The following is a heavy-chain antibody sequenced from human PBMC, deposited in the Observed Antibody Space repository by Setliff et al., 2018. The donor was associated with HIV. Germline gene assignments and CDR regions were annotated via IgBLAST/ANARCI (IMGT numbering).Heavy chain of an antibody. D-gene: IGHD1-26*01. Sequence: SETLSLTCAVYGGSFSGYFWSWIRQPPGKGLEWIGEVSHNGSTNYNPSLKSRVTLSVDTSKKQFSLKLSSVTAADTAVYYCARGRGFGSYYEFPFDYWGQGTLVTVSS. CDR1: GGSFSGYF. CDR3: ARGRGFGSYYEFPFDY. J-gene: IGHJ4*02. CDR2: VSHNGST. V-gene: IGHV4-34*01.